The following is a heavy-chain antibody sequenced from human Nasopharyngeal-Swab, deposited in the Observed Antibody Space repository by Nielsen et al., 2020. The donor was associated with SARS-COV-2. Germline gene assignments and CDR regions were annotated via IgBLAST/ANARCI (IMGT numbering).Heavy chain of an antibody. V-gene: IGHV3-23*01. CDR2: LSAPGNP. J-gene: IGHJ4*02. CDR1: GITFNNYA. D-gene: IGHD6-13*01. CDR3: AKAHGNSWYSSLDY. Sequence: GGSLRLSCAASGITFNNYAMSWVRQGPGKGLEWVSALSAPGNPYYADSVKGRFTISRDSSQNTLYLQMNSLRADDTAVYYCAKAHGNSWYSSLDYWGQGTLVTVSS.